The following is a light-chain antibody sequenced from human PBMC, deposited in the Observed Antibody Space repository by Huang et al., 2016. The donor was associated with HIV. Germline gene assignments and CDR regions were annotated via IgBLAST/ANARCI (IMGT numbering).Light chain of an antibody. J-gene: IGKJ1*01. CDR3: HLSSSFPWT. CDR2: YAS. V-gene: IGKV6D-21*02. Sequence: KPDQSPKLLIKYASQSISGVPSRFSGSGFGTDFTLTINSLEAEDAAAYYCHLSSSFPWTFGQGTKVEIK.